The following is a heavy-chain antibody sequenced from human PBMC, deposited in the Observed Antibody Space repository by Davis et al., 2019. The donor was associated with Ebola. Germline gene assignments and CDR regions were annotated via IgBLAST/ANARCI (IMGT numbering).Heavy chain of an antibody. CDR3: AASDYNLYGMDV. CDR1: GFTFTSSA. Sequence: LVKVSCKASGFTFTSSAMQWVRQARGQRLEWIGWIVVGSGNTNYAQKFQERVTITRDMSTSTAYMELSSLRSEDTAVYYCAASDYNLYGMDVWGQGTTVTVSS. J-gene: IGHJ6*02. D-gene: IGHD3-16*01. CDR2: IVVGSGNT. V-gene: IGHV1-58*02.